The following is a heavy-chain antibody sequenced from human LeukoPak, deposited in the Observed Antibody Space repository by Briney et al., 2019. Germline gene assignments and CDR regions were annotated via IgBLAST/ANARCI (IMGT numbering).Heavy chain of an antibody. V-gene: IGHV1-8*01. CDR2: MNPNSGNT. D-gene: IGHD3-10*01. CDR1: GYTFTSYD. Sequence: ASVKVSCKASGYTFTSYDINWVRQATGQGLEWMGWMNPNSGNTGYAQKFQGRVTMTRNTSISTAYMELSSLRSEDTAVYYCARFQGITMVRGVKYYYYYMDVWGKRTTVTISS. J-gene: IGHJ6*03. CDR3: ARFQGITMVRGVKYYYYYMDV.